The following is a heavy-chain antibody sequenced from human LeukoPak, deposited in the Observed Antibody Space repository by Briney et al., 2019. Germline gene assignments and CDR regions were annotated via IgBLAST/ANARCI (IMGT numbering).Heavy chain of an antibody. V-gene: IGHV3-21*01. Sequence: GGSLRLSCAASGFTFSSYSMNWVRQAPGKGLEWVSSISSSSSYIYYADSVKGRFTISRDNAKNSLYLQMNSLRAEDTAVYYCARNNVEMATGFDYWGQGTLVTVSS. CDR1: GFTFSSYS. D-gene: IGHD5-24*01. CDR2: ISSSSSYI. J-gene: IGHJ4*02. CDR3: ARNNVEMATGFDY.